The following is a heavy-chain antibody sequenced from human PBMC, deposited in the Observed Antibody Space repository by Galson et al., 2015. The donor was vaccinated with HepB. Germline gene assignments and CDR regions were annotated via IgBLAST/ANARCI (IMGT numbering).Heavy chain of an antibody. CDR2: ISAYNGNT. J-gene: IGHJ4*02. CDR3: ARVSGQWLQQY. CDR1: GYTFTGYY. D-gene: IGHD6-19*01. V-gene: IGHV1-18*04. Sequence: SVKVSCKASGYTFTGYYMHWVRQAPGQGLEWMGWISAYNGNTNYAQKLQGRVTMTTDTSTSTAYMELRSLRSDDTAVYYCARVSGQWLQQYWGQGTLVTVSS.